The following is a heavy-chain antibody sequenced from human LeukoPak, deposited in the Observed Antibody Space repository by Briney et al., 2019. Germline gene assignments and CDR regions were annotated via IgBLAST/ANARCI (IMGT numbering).Heavy chain of an antibody. V-gene: IGHV3-30*03. D-gene: IGHD3-10*01. CDR3: ASQGGLLWFGELSGGMDV. Sequence: GGSLRLSCAASGFTFSSYGMHWVRQAPGKGLEWVAVVSYDGSKYYADSVKGRFTISRDNSKNTLYLQMNSLRAEDTAVYYCASQGGLLWFGELSGGMDVWGQGTTVTVSS. J-gene: IGHJ6*02. CDR2: VSYDGSK. CDR1: GFTFSSYG.